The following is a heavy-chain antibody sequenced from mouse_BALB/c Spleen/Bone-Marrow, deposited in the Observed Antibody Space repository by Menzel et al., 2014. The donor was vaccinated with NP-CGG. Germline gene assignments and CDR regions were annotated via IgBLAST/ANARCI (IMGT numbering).Heavy chain of an antibody. Sequence: VKLMESGPGLVAPSQRLSITCTVSGFSLKNYGLHWVRQPPGKGLEWLGVIGTGRGTNYNSALMSRLSISKDNSKSQVFLKMNSLQTDDTAMYYCARDRAYGNWYFDVWGAGTTVSVSS. CDR2: IGTGRGT. D-gene: IGHD2-1*01. V-gene: IGHV2-9*02. J-gene: IGHJ1*01. CDR1: GFSLKNYG. CDR3: ARDRAYGNWYFDV.